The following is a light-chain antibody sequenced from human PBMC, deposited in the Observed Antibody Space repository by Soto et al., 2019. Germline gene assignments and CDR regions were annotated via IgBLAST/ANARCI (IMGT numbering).Light chain of an antibody. CDR2: EVS. CDR1: SSDVGNYNL. CDR3: CSYAGDSTPYV. J-gene: IGLJ1*01. Sequence: QSVLPQPASVSGSPGLSITISCTGTSSDVGNYNLVSWYQQHPGKAPKLMIYEVSKRPSGVSNRFSGSKSGNTASLTISGLQAEDEADYYCCSYAGDSTPYVFGTGTKVTVL. V-gene: IGLV2-23*02.